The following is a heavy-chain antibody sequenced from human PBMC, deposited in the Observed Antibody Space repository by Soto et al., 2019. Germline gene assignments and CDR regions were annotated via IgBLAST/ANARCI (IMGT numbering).Heavy chain of an antibody. D-gene: IGHD1-1*01. CDR1: GYTFTEYD. V-gene: IGHV1-8*01. CDR2: VSPENRNA. CDR3: EVTTGF. J-gene: IGHJ4*02. Sequence: GASVKVSCKTSGYTFTEYDLNWVRQAPGQGLEYMGWVSPENRNAGYAPQFRGRVSMTTDTSISTAYLELTNLTYEDTAVYYCEVTTGFWGQGTVVTVSS.